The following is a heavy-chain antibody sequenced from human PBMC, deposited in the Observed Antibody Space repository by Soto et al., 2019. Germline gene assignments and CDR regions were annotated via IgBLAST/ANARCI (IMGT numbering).Heavy chain of an antibody. Sequence: SETLSLTCTVSGGSISSGDYYWSWIRQPPGKGLEWIGYIYYSGSTYNNPSLKSRVTISVDTSKNQFSLKLSSVTAADTAVYYCASFRRWYSSSSRGADYYGMDVWGQGTTVTVSS. CDR3: ASFRRWYSSSSRGADYYGMDV. CDR1: GGSISSGDYY. D-gene: IGHD6-6*01. CDR2: IYYSGST. V-gene: IGHV4-30-4*01. J-gene: IGHJ6*02.